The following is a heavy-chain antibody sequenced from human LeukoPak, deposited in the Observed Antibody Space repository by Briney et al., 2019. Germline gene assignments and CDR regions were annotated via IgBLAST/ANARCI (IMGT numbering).Heavy chain of an antibody. V-gene: IGHV1-46*01. CDR1: GYTFTGYY. D-gene: IGHD2-2*01. CDR3: ARDEVVPAAIIDYYYGMDV. J-gene: IGHJ6*02. Sequence: ASVKVSCKASGYTFTGYYMHWVRQAPGQGLEWMGIINPSGGSTSYAQKFQGRVTMTRDTSTSTVYMELSSLRSEDTAVYYCARDEVVPAAIIDYYYGMDVWGQGTTVTVSS. CDR2: INPSGGST.